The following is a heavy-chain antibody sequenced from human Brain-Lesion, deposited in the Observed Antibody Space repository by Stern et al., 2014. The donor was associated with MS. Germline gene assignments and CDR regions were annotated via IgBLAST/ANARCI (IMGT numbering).Heavy chain of an antibody. D-gene: IGHD6-6*01. CDR1: GYRFTSNW. CDR3: ARRGDSSSSGFDY. CDR2: IWPGDSDT. V-gene: IGHV5-51*01. J-gene: IGHJ4*02. Sequence: EVQLVQSGAEVKKPGESLKISCKGSGYRFTSNWIGWGRQMPGKGLELVGIIWPGDSDTRSSPSFQGQVTISADKSISTAYLQWSSLQASDTAMYYCARRGDSSSSGFDYWGQGTLVIVSS.